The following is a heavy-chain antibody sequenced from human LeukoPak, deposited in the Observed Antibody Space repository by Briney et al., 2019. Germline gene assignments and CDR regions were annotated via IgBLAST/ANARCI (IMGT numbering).Heavy chain of an antibody. Sequence: SETLSLTCTVSGGSISSYYWGWIRQPPGKGLEWIGYIYYSGSTNYNPSLKSRVTISVDTSKNQFSLTLSSVTAADTAVYYCARFGRGGYYYMDVWGKGTTVTVSS. CDR2: IYYSGST. CDR3: ARFGRGGYYYMDV. D-gene: IGHD3-16*01. CDR1: GGSISSYY. V-gene: IGHV4-59*01. J-gene: IGHJ6*03.